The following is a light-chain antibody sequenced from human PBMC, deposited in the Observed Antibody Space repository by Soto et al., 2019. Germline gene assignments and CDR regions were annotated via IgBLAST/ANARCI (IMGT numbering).Light chain of an antibody. Sequence: DIQMTQSPSSLSASLGDRVTITCRASRTISTYLNWYQQKPGKAPRLLIYDASSLLSGVPSRFSGSGSGTDFTLTIASLQPDDFANHYCQQSYSTPPGTFGQGTKVDIK. CDR3: QQSYSTPPGT. J-gene: IGKJ1*01. CDR2: DAS. CDR1: RTISTY. V-gene: IGKV1-39*01.